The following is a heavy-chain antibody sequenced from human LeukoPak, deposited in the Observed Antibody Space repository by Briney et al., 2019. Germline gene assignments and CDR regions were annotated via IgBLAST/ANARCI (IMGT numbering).Heavy chain of an antibody. CDR2: IYHSGST. J-gene: IGHJ4*02. CDR3: ARDQEDTGFDY. Sequence: SQTLSLTCTVSGGSISSGSYYWGWIRQPPGKGLEWIGSIYHSGSTYYNPSLKSRVTISVDTSKNQFSLKLSSVTAADTAVYYCARDQEDTGFDYWGQGTLVTVSS. CDR1: GGSISSGSYY. V-gene: IGHV4-39*07.